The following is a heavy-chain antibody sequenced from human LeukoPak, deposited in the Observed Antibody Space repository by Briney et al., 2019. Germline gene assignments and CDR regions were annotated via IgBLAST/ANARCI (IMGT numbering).Heavy chain of an antibody. CDR2: IKQDGSEK. Sequence: GGSLRLSCAASGFTFTNYWMAWVRQAPGKGLEWVSNIKQDGSEKYYVDSVKGRFTISRDNAKNSLYLQMNSLRAEDTAVYYCARGTIAAAGYYYFDYWGQGTQVTVSS. J-gene: IGHJ4*02. CDR3: ARGTIAAAGYYYFDY. CDR1: GFTFTNYW. V-gene: IGHV3-7*04. D-gene: IGHD6-13*01.